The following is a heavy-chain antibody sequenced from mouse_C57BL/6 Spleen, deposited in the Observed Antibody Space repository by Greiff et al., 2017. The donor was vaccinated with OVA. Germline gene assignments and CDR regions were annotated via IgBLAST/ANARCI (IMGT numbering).Heavy chain of an antibody. CDR2: ISSGGDYI. CDR1: GFTFSSYA. J-gene: IGHJ2*01. Sequence: EVKLMESGEGLVKPGGSLKLSCAASGFTFSSYAMSWVRQTPEKRLEWVAYISSGGDYIYYADTVKGRFTISRDNARNTLYLQMSSLKSEDTAMYYYTRVGNFYFDYWGQGTTLTVSS. V-gene: IGHV5-9-1*02. D-gene: IGHD2-1*01. CDR3: TRVGNFYFDY.